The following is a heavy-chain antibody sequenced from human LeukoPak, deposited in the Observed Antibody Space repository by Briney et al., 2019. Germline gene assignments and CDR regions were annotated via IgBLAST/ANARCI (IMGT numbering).Heavy chain of an antibody. CDR3: ARVANDYVWGSQLNWFDP. J-gene: IGHJ5*02. CDR2: IIPIFGTA. CDR1: GGTFSSYA. D-gene: IGHD3-16*01. V-gene: IGHV1-69*06. Sequence: ASVKVTCKASGGTFSSYAISWVRQAPGQGLEWMGGIIPIFGTANYAQKFQGRVTITADKSTSTAYMELSSLRSEDTAVYYCARVANDYVWGSQLNWFDPWGQGTLVTVSS.